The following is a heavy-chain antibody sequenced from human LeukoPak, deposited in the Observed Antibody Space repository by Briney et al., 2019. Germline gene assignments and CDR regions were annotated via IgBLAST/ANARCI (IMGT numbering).Heavy chain of an antibody. CDR1: GFTFSSYG. CDR3: AKEGQWLGYFDY. D-gene: IGHD6-19*01. Sequence: GTSLRLPCAASGFTFSSYGMHWVRQAPGKGLEWVAVISYDGSNKYYADSVKGRFTISRDNSKNTLYLQMNSLRAEDTAVYYCAKEGQWLGYFDYWGQGTLVTVSS. J-gene: IGHJ4*02. CDR2: ISYDGSNK. V-gene: IGHV3-30*18.